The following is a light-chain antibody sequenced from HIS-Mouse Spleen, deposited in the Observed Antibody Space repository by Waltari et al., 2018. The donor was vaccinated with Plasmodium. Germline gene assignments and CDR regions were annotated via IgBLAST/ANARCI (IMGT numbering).Light chain of an antibody. Sequence: LTQSPSFLSASVGDRVTITCRASQSVSSYLAWYQQKPGQAPRLLIYDASNRATGIPARFSGSGSGTDFTLTISSLEPEDFAVYYCQQRSNWPPLTFGGGTKVEIK. CDR1: QSVSSY. CDR2: DAS. J-gene: IGKJ4*01. V-gene: IGKV3-11*01. CDR3: QQRSNWPPLT.